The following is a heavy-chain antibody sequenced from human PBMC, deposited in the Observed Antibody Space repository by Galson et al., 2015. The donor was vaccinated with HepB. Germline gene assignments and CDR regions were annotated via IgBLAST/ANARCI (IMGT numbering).Heavy chain of an antibody. D-gene: IGHD3-10*01. CDR1: GFTVSSNY. V-gene: IGHV3-53*01. CDR2: IYAGGST. CDR3: AREGGQTEFRDAFDI. J-gene: IGHJ3*02. Sequence: SLRLSCAASGFTVSSNYMSWVRQAPGMGLEWVSVIYAGGSTYYADSVKGRFTISRDNSKHTLYLQMNSLRAEDTAMYYCAREGGQTEFRDAFDIWGQGTMVTVSS.